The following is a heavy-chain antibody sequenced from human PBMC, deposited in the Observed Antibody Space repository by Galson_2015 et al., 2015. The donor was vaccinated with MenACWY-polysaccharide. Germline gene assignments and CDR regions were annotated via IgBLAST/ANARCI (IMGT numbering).Heavy chain of an antibody. V-gene: IGHV5-51*01. Sequence: QSGAEVKKPGEFLKISCTGSGYDFTTYWIAWVRQMPGKGLEWMGIIYPGDSDSTYSPSFQGQVTFSVDKSITTAYLQWASLKASDTAIYYCARLTGPYSYYFYYMDVWGKGTTVTVSS. CDR1: GYDFTTYW. CDR3: ARLTGPYSYYFYYMDV. D-gene: IGHD3-9*01. J-gene: IGHJ6*03. CDR2: IYPGDSDS.